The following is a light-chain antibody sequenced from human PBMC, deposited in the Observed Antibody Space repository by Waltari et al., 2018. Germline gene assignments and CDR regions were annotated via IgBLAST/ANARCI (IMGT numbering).Light chain of an antibody. CDR3: QQYNNYPPT. CDR1: QGINNY. CDR2: AAS. J-gene: IGKJ4*01. V-gene: IGKV1-16*02. Sequence: DIQMTQSPSSLFASVGDRVTLPFRASQGINNYLAWFQQKPGKALKSLIYAASTLHSGVSSNFSGSGSRTDFTLTISSLQPEDVATYYCQQYNNYPPTFGGGTKVEIK.